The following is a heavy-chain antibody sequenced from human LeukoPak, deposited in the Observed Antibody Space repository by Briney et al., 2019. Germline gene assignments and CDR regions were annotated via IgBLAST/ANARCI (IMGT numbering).Heavy chain of an antibody. D-gene: IGHD6-19*01. J-gene: IGHJ4*02. CDR2: ISGSGGST. CDR3: AKALHSRGWQSIDY. Sequence: GGSLRLSCAASGFTFSSYAMSWVRQAPGKGLEWVSAISGSGGSTYYADSVKGRFTISRDNSKNTLYLQMNSLRAEDTAVYYCAKALHSRGWQSIDYWGQGTLVTVSS. CDR1: GFTFSSYA. V-gene: IGHV3-23*01.